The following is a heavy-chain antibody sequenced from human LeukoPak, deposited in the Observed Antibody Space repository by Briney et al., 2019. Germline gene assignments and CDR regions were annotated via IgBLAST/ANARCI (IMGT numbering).Heavy chain of an antibody. CDR3: AREITSSGSFDS. D-gene: IGHD3-22*01. CDR1: GFIFSSYS. V-gene: IGHV3-48*04. CDR2: ISSSSSTI. J-gene: IGHJ4*02. Sequence: GGSLRLSCAASGFIFSSYSMNWVRQAPGKGLEWVSYISSSSSTIYYADSVKGRFTISRDNAKNSLYLQMNSLRAEDTAVYYCAREITSSGSFDSWGQGTQVTVSS.